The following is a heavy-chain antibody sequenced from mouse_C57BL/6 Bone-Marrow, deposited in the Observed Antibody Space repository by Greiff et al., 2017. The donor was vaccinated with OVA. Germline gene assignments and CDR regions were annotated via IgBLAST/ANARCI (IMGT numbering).Heavy chain of an antibody. CDR2: IYPRSGNT. D-gene: IGHD1-1*01. Sequence: VQLKQSGAELARPGASVKLSCKASGYTFTSYGISWVKQSTGPGLEWIGEIYPRSGNTYYNEKFKGKATLTADKSSSTAYMELRSLTSEDSAVYFCAISSYHFDYWGQGTTLTVSS. CDR3: AISSYHFDY. J-gene: IGHJ2*01. V-gene: IGHV1-81*01. CDR1: GYTFTSYG.